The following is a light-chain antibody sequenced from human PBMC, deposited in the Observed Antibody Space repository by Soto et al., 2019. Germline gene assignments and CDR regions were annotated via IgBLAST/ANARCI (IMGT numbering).Light chain of an antibody. CDR1: QSVSSSY. Sequence: EIVFTQSPATLSLSPGERATLSCRAIQSVSSSYLAWYQQKPGQAPRLLIYGASSRATGIPDRFSGSGSGTDFTLTISRLEPEDFAVYYCQQYGSSPPLTFGGGTKVDIK. CDR3: QQYGSSPPLT. CDR2: GAS. J-gene: IGKJ4*01. V-gene: IGKV3-20*01.